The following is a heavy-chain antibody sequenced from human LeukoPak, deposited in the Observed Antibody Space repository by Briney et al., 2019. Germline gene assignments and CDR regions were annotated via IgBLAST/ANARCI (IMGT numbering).Heavy chain of an antibody. CDR3: ARWKGYYCSGSYYYYMDV. V-gene: IGHV1-69*02. Sequence: GSSVKVSCKASGGTFSSYTISWVRQAPGQGLEWMGRIIPILGIANYAQKFQRRVTITADKSTSTAYMELSSLRSEDTAVYYCARWKGYYCSGSYYYYMDVWGKGTAVTVSS. D-gene: IGHD3-10*01. CDR2: IIPILGIA. CDR1: GGTFSSYT. J-gene: IGHJ6*03.